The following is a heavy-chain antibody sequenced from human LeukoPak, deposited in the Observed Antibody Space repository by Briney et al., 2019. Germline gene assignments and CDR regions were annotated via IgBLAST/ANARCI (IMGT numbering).Heavy chain of an antibody. CDR1: GFTFSSYG. Sequence: GRSLRLSCAASGFTFSSYGMHWVRQAPGKGLEWVAVIWYDGSNKYYADSVKGRFTISRDNSKNTLYLQMNSLRAEDTAVYYCARRGPEWQLVRWGYMDVWGKGTTVTVSS. CDR2: IWYDGSNK. J-gene: IGHJ6*03. D-gene: IGHD6-13*01. CDR3: ARRGPEWQLVRWGYMDV. V-gene: IGHV3-33*01.